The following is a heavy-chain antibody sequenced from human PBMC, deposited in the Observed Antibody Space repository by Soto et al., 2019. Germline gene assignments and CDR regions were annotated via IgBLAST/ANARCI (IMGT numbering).Heavy chain of an antibody. Sequence: PGGSLRLSYAASGFTFSSYGMHWVRQAPGKGLEWVAVIWYDGSNKYYADSVKGRFTISRDNSKNTLYLQMDSLRAEDTAVYYCARGVTVGVTGPDYWGQGKLVTVSS. V-gene: IGHV3-33*08. J-gene: IGHJ4*02. CDR1: GFTFSSYG. D-gene: IGHD1-20*01. CDR3: ARGVTVGVTGPDY. CDR2: IWYDGSNK.